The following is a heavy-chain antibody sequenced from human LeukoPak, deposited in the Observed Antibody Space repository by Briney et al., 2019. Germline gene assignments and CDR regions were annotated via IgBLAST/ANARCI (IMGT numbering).Heavy chain of an antibody. CDR1: GFTFSSYW. D-gene: IGHD2-2*01. CDR3: ARGDGDTEGCSSTSCYFAFDI. Sequence: GGSLRLSCAASGFTFSSYWVSWVRQAPGKGLEWVANIKQDGSEKYYVDSVKGRFTISRDNAKNSLYLQMNSLRAEDTAVYYCARGDGDTEGCSSTSCYFAFDIWGQGTMVTVSS. CDR2: IKQDGSEK. V-gene: IGHV3-7*04. J-gene: IGHJ3*02.